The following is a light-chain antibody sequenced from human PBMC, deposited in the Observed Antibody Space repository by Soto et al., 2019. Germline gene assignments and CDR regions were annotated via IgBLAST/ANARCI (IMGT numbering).Light chain of an antibody. CDR2: EGS. Sequence: QSALTQPASVSGSPGQSITISCTGTSSDVGSYNLVSWYQQHPGKAPKLMIYEGSKRPSGVSNRIYGSTSGNGASLTISGRHDDDGSDYYCCSYARSSTWVFGGGTKVTV. CDR3: CSYARSSTWV. V-gene: IGLV2-23*01. CDR1: SSDVGSYNL. J-gene: IGLJ3*02.